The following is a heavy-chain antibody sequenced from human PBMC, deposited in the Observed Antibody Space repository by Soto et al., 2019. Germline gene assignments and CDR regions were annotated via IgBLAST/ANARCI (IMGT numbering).Heavy chain of an antibody. V-gene: IGHV3-23*01. J-gene: IGHJ3*02. CDR2: ISGSGGST. D-gene: IGHD3-16*01. CDR3: AKELGETIVLRGLWRLGAFDI. Sequence: EVQLLESGGGLVQPGGSLRLSCAASGFTFSSYAMSWVRQAPGKGLEWVSAISGSGGSTYYADSVKGRFTISRDNSKNTLYLQMDSLRAEDTAVYYCAKELGETIVLRGLWRLGAFDIWGQGTMVTVSS. CDR1: GFTFSSYA.